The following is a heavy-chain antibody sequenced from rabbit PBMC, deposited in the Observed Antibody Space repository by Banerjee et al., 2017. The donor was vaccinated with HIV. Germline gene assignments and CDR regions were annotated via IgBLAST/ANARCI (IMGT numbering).Heavy chain of an antibody. Sequence: QSLEESGGDLVKPGASLTLTCTASGFFFSGSSHMCWVRQAPGKGLEWIACIYVGSSGTTYYASWAKGRFTISKTSSTTVTLQMPSLTAADTATYFCARNIDYIYYGRLDLWGPGTLVTVS. J-gene: IGHJ3*01. CDR3: ARNIDYIYYGRLDL. D-gene: IGHD6-1*01. CDR2: IYVGSSGTT. V-gene: IGHV1S40*01. CDR1: GFFFSGSSH.